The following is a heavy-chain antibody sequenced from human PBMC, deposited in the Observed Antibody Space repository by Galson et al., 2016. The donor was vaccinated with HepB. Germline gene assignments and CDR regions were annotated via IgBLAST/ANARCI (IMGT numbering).Heavy chain of an antibody. CDR2: ISTTSRSI. J-gene: IGHJ4*02. Sequence: SLRLSCAATAFTFSSYSMNWVRQAPGKGLEWVSFISTTSRSIYYADSVKGRFTIFRDNAKNSLYLQMNSLRDDDTAVYYCARGGSSGWYEDLYYFDHWGQGTLVTVSS. CDR3: ARGGSSGWYEDLYYFDH. D-gene: IGHD6-19*01. CDR1: AFTFSSYS. V-gene: IGHV3-48*02.